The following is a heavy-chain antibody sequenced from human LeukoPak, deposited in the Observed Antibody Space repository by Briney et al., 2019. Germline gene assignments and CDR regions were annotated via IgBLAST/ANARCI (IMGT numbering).Heavy chain of an antibody. CDR3: ARVLVTPITGGGGTFDY. CDR2: INHSGST. CDR1: GGSFSGYY. J-gene: IGHJ4*02. V-gene: IGHV4-34*01. Sequence: SETLSLTCAVYGGSFSGYYWSWIRQPPGKGLEWIGEINHSGSTNYNPSLKSRPTIFVDTSKNQFSLRLSSVTAADTAFYYCARVLVTPITGGGGTFDYWGQGTLVTVSS. D-gene: IGHD2-21*02.